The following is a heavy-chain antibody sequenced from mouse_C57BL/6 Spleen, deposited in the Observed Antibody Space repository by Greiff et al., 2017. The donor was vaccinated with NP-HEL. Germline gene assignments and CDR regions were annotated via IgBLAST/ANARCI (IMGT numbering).Heavy chain of an antibody. CDR2: IYPGSGST. CDR3: ARSGGYSAWFAY. J-gene: IGHJ3*01. D-gene: IGHD2-3*01. Sequence: VQLQQPGAELVKPGASVKMSCKASGYTFTSYWITWVKQRPGQGLEWIGDIYPGSGSTNYNEKFKRKATLTVDTSSSTAYMQLSSLTSEDSAVYYCARSGGYSAWFAYWGQGTLVTVSA. CDR1: GYTFTSYW. V-gene: IGHV1-55*01.